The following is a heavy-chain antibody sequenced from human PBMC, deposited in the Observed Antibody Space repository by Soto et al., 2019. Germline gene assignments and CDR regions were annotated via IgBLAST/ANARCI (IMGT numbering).Heavy chain of an antibody. V-gene: IGHV1-58*01. Sequence: SVKVSCKASGFTFGNSVVQWVRQARGQRLEWIGWIVVGSGNTYYAQRFQERVTITRDMSTSTAYMELRSLRSDDTAVYYCAREGVYNILTGYHDAFDIWGQGTMVTVSS. D-gene: IGHD3-9*01. CDR3: AREGVYNILTGYHDAFDI. CDR1: GFTFGNSV. J-gene: IGHJ3*02. CDR2: IVVGSGNT.